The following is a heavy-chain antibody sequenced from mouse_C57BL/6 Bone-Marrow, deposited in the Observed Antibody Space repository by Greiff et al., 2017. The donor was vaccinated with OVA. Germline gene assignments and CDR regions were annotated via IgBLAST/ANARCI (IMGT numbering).Heavy chain of an antibody. Sequence: EVKLVESGGGLVQPGGSMKLSCAASGFTFSDAWMDWVRQSPEKGLEWVAEIRNKANNHATYYAESVKGRFTISRDDSNSSVYRQMTSLSAEDTGISSCSFRSCPGWFAYWGQGTLVTVSA. V-gene: IGHV6-6*01. J-gene: IGHJ3*01. CDR2: IRNKANNHAT. CDR1: GFTFSDAW. CDR3: SFRSCPGWFAY.